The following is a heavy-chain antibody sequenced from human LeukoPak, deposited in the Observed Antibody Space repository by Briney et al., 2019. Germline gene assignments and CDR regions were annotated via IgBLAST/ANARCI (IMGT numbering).Heavy chain of an antibody. V-gene: IGHV5-51*01. CDR3: AREKYVGRLTDY. CDR1: DYSFISYW. J-gene: IGHJ4*02. CDR2: TYPGDSDT. D-gene: IGHD2-15*01. Sequence: GESLKISCKGSDYSFISYWIVWVRQMPGEGLEWMGVTYPGDSDTRYSPSFQGQVTISADKSISTAYLQWSSLKASDSAMYYCAREKYVGRLTDYWGQGTLVTVSS.